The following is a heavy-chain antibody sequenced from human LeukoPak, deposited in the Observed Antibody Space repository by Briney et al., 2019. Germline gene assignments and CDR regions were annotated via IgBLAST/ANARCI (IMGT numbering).Heavy chain of an antibody. D-gene: IGHD4-17*01. V-gene: IGHV3-21*01. J-gene: IGHJ4*02. CDR3: ARAKDYGDYPPDY. CDR1: GFTFSRYS. CDR2: ISSSSSYI. Sequence: PGGSLRLSCAASGFTFSRYSMNWVRQAPGKGLEWVSSISSSSSYIYYADSVKGRFTISRDNAKNSLYLQMNSLRAEDTAVYYCARAKDYGDYPPDYWGQGTLVTVSS.